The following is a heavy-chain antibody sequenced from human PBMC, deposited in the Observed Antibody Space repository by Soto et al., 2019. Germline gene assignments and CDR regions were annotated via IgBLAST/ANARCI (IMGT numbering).Heavy chain of an antibody. V-gene: IGHV4-31*03. J-gene: IGHJ4*02. Sequence: ASETLSLTCTVSGGSISSGGYYWSWIRQHPGKGLEWIGYIYYSGSTYYNPSLKSRVTISVDTSKNQFSLKLSSVTAADTAVYYCARVWYDLRNYFDYWGQGTLVTVSS. CDR3: ARVWYDLRNYFDY. D-gene: IGHD3-3*01. CDR1: GGSISSGGYY. CDR2: IYYSGST.